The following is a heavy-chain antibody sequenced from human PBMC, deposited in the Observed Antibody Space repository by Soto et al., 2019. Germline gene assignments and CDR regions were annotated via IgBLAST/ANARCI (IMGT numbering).Heavy chain of an antibody. CDR3: ARGAVAGTENGYYYYYGMDV. J-gene: IGHJ6*02. Sequence: PGGSLRLSCAASGLTFSSYDMHWVRQATGKGLEWVSAIGTAGDPYYPGSVKGRFTISRENAKNSLYLQMNSLRAGDTAVYYCARGAVAGTENGYYYYYGMDVWGQGTTVTVSS. V-gene: IGHV3-13*05. D-gene: IGHD6-19*01. CDR1: GLTFSSYD. CDR2: IGTAGDP.